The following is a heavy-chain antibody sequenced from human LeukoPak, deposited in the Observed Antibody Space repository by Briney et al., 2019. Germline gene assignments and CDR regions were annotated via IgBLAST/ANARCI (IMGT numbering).Heavy chain of an antibody. V-gene: IGHV1-24*01. CDR1: GYTLTELS. Sequence: ASVKVSCKVSGYTLTELSMHWVRQAPGKGLEWMGGFDPEDGETIYAQKFQGRVTITADKSTSTAYMELSSLRSEDTAVYYCARVEIAAAGRGAFDIWGQGTMVTVSS. D-gene: IGHD6-13*01. CDR3: ARVEIAAAGRGAFDI. CDR2: FDPEDGET. J-gene: IGHJ3*02.